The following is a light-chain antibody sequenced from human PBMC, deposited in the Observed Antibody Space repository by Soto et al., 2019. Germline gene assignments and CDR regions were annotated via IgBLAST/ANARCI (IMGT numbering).Light chain of an antibody. Sequence: QLVLTQPPSVSGAPWQRVTISCTGSSSNIGAGYDVHWYQQLPGTAPKLLIYGNSNRPSGVPDRFSGSKSGTSASLAITGLQAEDEADYYCQSYDSSLSAPYVFGTGTKVTVL. V-gene: IGLV1-40*01. CDR1: SSNIGAGYD. CDR2: GNS. CDR3: QSYDSSLSAPYV. J-gene: IGLJ1*01.